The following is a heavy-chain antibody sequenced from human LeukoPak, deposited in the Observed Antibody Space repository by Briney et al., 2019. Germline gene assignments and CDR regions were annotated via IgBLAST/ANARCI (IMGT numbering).Heavy chain of an antibody. CDR2: INPSGGST. CDR3: ATSGYAYGALDI. V-gene: IGHV1-46*01. Sequence: GASVKVSCKASGYTFTSYYMHWVRQAPGQGLEWMGIINPSGGSTSYAQKFQGRVTMTRDTSISTAYMELSRLRSDDTAVYYCATSGYAYGALDIWGQGTMVTVSS. CDR1: GYTFTSYY. D-gene: IGHD5-18*01. J-gene: IGHJ3*02.